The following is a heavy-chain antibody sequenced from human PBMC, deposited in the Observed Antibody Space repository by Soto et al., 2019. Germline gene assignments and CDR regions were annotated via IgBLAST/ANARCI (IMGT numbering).Heavy chain of an antibody. CDR1: GFTFSSYW. CDR2: IKQDGSEK. J-gene: IGHJ6*02. Sequence: EVQLVESGGGLVQPGGSLRHSCAASGFTFSSYWMSWVRQVPGKGLEWVAKIKQDGSEKYYVDSVKGRFTISRDNAKNSLYLQMNSLRAEDTAVYYCARGQWGLDVWGQGTTVTVSS. D-gene: IGHD6-19*01. CDR3: ARGQWGLDV. V-gene: IGHV3-7*01.